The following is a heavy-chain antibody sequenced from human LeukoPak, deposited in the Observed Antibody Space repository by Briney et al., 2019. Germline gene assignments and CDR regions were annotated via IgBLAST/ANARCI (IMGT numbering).Heavy chain of an antibody. V-gene: IGHV3-74*01. J-gene: IGHJ1*01. D-gene: IGHD4/OR15-4a*01. CDR2: ISTDGSST. Sequence: QPGGSLRLSCAASGFTFSNYWKHWVRQAPGEGLVWVSGISTDGSSTGYADSVKGRFTISRDNAKNTLYLQMNSLRAEDTAVYYCVRDFMVERVASWGQGNLVTVSS. CDR1: GFTFSNYW. CDR3: VRDFMVERVAS.